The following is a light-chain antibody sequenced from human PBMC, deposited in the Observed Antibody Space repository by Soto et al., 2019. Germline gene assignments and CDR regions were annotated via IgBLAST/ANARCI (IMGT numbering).Light chain of an antibody. Sequence: EIVLTHSPGTLSLSPWEIASLSCRASQSFGGSYLAWYQQKPGQAPRLLIYGASTRATGIPDRFSGSGSGTEFTLTISSLQSEDFAVYYRQQYNNWPRTFGQGTKVDIK. CDR1: QSFGGSY. CDR2: GAS. V-gene: IGKV3D-15*01. J-gene: IGKJ1*01. CDR3: QQYNNWPRT.